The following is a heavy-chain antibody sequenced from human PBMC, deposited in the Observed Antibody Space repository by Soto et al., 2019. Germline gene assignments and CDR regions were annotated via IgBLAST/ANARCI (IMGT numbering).Heavy chain of an antibody. CDR3: AKNGQPPYYYYGLDV. J-gene: IGHJ6*02. V-gene: IGHV1-18*01. CDR1: GYTFTRYG. D-gene: IGHD2-8*01. Sequence: VKVSCKASGYTFTRYGISWVRQAPGQGLEWMGWISGYNGDTNYAQKFQGRVSMTIDTSTTTAYMELRSLTSDDTAVYYCAKNGQPPYYYYGLDVWGQGTKVTVSS. CDR2: ISGYNGDT.